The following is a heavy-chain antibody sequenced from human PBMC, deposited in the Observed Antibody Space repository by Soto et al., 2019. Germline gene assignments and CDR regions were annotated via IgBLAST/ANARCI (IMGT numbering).Heavy chain of an antibody. CDR3: AKSDLYYYYGMDV. CDR1: GFTFRSYA. CDR2: ISYDGSNK. Sequence: QVQLVESGGGVVQPGRSLRLSCVASGFTFRSYAMHWVRQAPGKGLEWVAVISYDGSNKYSTDSVKGRFTISRDNSKSTLYLQMNSLRDEDTAVYYCAKSDLYYYYGMDVWGQGTTVTVSS. J-gene: IGHJ6*02. V-gene: IGHV3-30*18. D-gene: IGHD3-3*01.